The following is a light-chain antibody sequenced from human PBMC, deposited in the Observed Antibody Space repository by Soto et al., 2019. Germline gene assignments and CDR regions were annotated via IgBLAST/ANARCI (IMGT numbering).Light chain of an antibody. V-gene: IGKV1-39*01. CDR3: QQSDTVPWT. Sequence: DIQMTQSPSSLSASVGDRVTITCRASRNIASYLNWYHQRPGHAPRLLISSPFSLQSGVPSRFSGSGSGTDFTLAISSLQAEDFSTYYCQQSDTVPWTFGQGTKVEI. CDR1: RNIASY. CDR2: SPF. J-gene: IGKJ1*01.